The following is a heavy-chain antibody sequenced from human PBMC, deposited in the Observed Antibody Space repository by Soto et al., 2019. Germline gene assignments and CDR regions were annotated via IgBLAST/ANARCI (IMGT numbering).Heavy chain of an antibody. CDR1: GFTFTSCA. CDR2: IVVGSGNT. Sequence: GASVKVSCKASGFTFTSCAMQWVRQARGQRLERIGWIVVGSGNTNNAQKFQERVTITRDMSTSTAYMELSSLRSEDTAVYYCAATPAYCSGGSCYSHDSMYYYYGMDVWG. J-gene: IGHJ6*02. D-gene: IGHD2-15*01. CDR3: AATPAYCSGGSCYSHDSMYYYYGMDV. V-gene: IGHV1-58*02.